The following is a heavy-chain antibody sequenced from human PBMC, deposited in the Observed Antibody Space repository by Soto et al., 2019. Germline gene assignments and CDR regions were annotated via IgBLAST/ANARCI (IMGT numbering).Heavy chain of an antibody. CDR2: ISWDGGST. Sequence: GSLRLSCAASGFTFDDYTMHWVRQAPGKGLEWVSLISWDGGSTYYADSVKGRFTISRDNSKNSLYLQMNSLRTEDTALYYYAKELLEGYYYYGMDVWGQGTTVTVSS. CDR3: AKELLEGYYYYGMDV. J-gene: IGHJ6*02. V-gene: IGHV3-43*01. CDR1: GFTFDDYT.